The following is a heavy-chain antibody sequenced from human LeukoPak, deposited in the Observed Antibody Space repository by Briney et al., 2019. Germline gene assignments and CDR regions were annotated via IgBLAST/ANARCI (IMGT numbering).Heavy chain of an antibody. CDR1: GFTFSSYW. V-gene: IGHV3-74*01. Sequence: TGGSLRLSCAASGFTFSSYWMHWVRQAPGKGLVWVSRINSDGSITSDADSVKGRFTISRDNAKNSLYLQMDSLRAEDTAVYYCARYNSGWNDYWGQGTLVTVSS. CDR2: INSDGSIT. J-gene: IGHJ4*02. CDR3: ARYNSGWNDY. D-gene: IGHD6-19*01.